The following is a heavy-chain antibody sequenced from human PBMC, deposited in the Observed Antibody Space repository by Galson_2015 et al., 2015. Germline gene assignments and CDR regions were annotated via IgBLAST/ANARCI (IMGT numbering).Heavy chain of an antibody. CDR2: INHSGST. D-gene: IGHD1-26*01. V-gene: IGHV4-34*01. Sequence: LSLTCAVYGGSFSGYYWSWIRQPPGKGLEWIGEINHSGSTNYNPSLKSRVTISVDTSKNQFSLKLSSVTAADTAVYYCARGEHGREGLVVYWGQGTLVTVSS. CDR1: GGSFSGYY. CDR3: ARGEHGREGLVVY. J-gene: IGHJ4*02.